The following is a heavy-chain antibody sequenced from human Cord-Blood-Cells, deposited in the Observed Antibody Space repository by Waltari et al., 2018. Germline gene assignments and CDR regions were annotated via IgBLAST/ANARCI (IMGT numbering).Heavy chain of an antibody. V-gene: IGHV3-66*01. CDR2: IYSGGST. D-gene: IGHD2-21*01. CDR1: GSTVSSHH. CDR3: ARGDSGY. Sequence: EVQPVESGGGLVQPGGSLRLSCAASGSTVSSHHMSWVRQAPGKGLEWVSVIYSGGSTYYADSVKGRFTISRDNSKNTLYLQMNSLRAEDTAVYYCARGDSGYWGQGTLVTVSS. J-gene: IGHJ4*02.